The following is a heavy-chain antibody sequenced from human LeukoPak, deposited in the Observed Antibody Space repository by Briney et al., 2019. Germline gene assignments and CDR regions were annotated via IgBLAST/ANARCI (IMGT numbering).Heavy chain of an antibody. CDR2: ISGNGDST. Sequence: ETLSLTCAVSGGSISSSNWWSWVRQPPGKGLEWVSAISGNGDSTYYVDSVKGRFTISRDNSKNTLYLQMNSLRAEDTAVYHCALYCSGGRCYSMGGAFDIWGQGTMVTVSS. V-gene: IGHV3-23*01. J-gene: IGHJ3*02. CDR1: GGSISSSN. CDR3: ALYCSGGRCYSMGGAFDI. D-gene: IGHD2-15*01.